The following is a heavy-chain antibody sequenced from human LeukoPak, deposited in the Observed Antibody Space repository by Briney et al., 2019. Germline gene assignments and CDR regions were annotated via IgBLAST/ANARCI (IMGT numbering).Heavy chain of an antibody. CDR2: IKQDGSEK. D-gene: IGHD2-15*01. Sequence: GALRLSCAAYGFTLSSYGMGWGCQAPGKGLEWVANIKQDGSEKHYVDSVKGRFTISRANAKNSLYLQMNSLRAEDTAVYYCARDLCSGGSCSDYWGQGTLVTVSS. V-gene: IGHV3-7*01. J-gene: IGHJ4*02. CDR1: GFTLSSYG. CDR3: ARDLCSGGSCSDY.